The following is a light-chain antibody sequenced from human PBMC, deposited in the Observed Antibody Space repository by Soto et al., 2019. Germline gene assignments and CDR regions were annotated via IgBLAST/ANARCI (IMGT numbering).Light chain of an antibody. CDR1: QGIGRY. V-gene: IGKV3-11*01. CDR2: DAS. J-gene: IGKJ3*01. CDR3: HQRSNWPLT. Sequence: EIVLTQSPGTLSLSPGESATLSCRASQGIGRYLAWFQQKPGQPPRLLIYDASTMATGIPGRFSGSGSGTDFTLTISSLEPEDFAVYYCHQRSNWPLTFGPGTKVEI.